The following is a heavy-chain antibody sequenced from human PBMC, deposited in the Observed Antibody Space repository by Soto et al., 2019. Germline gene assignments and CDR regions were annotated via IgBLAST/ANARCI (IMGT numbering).Heavy chain of an antibody. CDR1: WVSLSTTGVG. CDR2: IYWHYDE. J-gene: IGHJ4*02. V-gene: IGHV2-5*01. Sequence: GXTLVTPTQTLTXTCTFSWVSLSTTGVGVNWIRQPPGKAREWLALIYWHYDERYSKSMKSRLTITKDTSKNQVVLTMTTMDPVHTATYYCVHRRGATVGLDYFDYWGQGALGTVSS. D-gene: IGHD1-1*01. CDR3: VHRRGATVGLDYFDY.